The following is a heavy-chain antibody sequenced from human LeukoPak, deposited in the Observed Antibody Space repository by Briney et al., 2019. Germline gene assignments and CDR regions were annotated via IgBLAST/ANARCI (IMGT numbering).Heavy chain of an antibody. Sequence: SVKVSCKASGGISSTNAISWVRQAPGQGLEWMGRIIPIFGTANYAQKFQGRVSITADTSTSTAYMELNNLRSEDTAVYYCSSRVVGGNSAIEYWGQGPLVTVSS. D-gene: IGHD4-23*01. CDR2: IIPIFGTA. CDR3: SSRVVGGNSAIEY. V-gene: IGHV1-69*06. CDR1: GGISSTNA. J-gene: IGHJ4*02.